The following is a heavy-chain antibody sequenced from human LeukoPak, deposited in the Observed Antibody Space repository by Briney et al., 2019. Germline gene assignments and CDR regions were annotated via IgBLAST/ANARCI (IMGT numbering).Heavy chain of an antibody. CDR1: GGSFSGYY. CDR3: ARAGFGELADAKDAFDI. V-gene: IGHV4-34*01. CDR2: INHSGST. D-gene: IGHD3-10*01. J-gene: IGHJ3*02. Sequence: PSETLSLTCAVYGGSFSGYYWSWIRQPPGKGLEWIGEINHSGSTNYNPSLKSRVTISVDTSKNQFSLKLSSVTAADTAVYYCARAGFGELADAKDAFDIWGQGTMVTVSS.